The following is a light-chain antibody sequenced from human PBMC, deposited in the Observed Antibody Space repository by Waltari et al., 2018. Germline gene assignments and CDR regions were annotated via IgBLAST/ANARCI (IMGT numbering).Light chain of an antibody. CDR1: SSDIWS. J-gene: IGLJ3*02. CDR3: CSFAGGSSWV. V-gene: IGLV2-23*01. Sequence: QSALTQPASVSGSPGQSITISCTGTSSDIWSVSWYQQHPGMAPKLMIYEGTKRPSGLSNRFSGSKSGNTASLTISGLQAEDDADYYCCSFAGGSSWVFGGGTKVTVL. CDR2: EGT.